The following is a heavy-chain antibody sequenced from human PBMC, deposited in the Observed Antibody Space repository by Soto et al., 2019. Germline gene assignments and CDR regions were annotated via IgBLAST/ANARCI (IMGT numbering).Heavy chain of an antibody. CDR3: AKGGDGYCSTTSCLFHFDY. CDR1: GFTFSTYA. D-gene: IGHD2-2*01. Sequence: EVQLLESGGGLVQTGGSLRLSCAASGFTFSTYAMSWVRQAPGKGLEWVSTISGSADATFYADSVKGRFAIFRDNSRTMFYLQMNSLRAEDTAVYYCAKGGDGYCSTTSCLFHFDYWGPGTLATGSS. J-gene: IGHJ4*02. CDR2: ISGSADAT. V-gene: IGHV3-23*01.